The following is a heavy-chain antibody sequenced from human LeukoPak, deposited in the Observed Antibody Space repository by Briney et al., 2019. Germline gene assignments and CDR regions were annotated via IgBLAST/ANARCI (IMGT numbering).Heavy chain of an antibody. D-gene: IGHD6-6*01. J-gene: IGHJ5*02. CDR1: GDSINNYY. Sequence: SETLSLTCSVPGDSINNYYWSWIRQPPGKGLEWIGYIYYSGTTNYNPTLKSRVTISKDTSEKQMSLKLNSVTAADTAVYYCARGSNWLDPWGQGTLVTVSS. CDR2: IYYSGTT. V-gene: IGHV4-59*01. CDR3: ARGSNWLDP.